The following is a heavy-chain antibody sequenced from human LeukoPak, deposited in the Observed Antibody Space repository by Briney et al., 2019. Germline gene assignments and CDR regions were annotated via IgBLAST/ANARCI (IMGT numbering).Heavy chain of an antibody. Sequence: SKTLSLTCTVSGGSVSSYYWSWIRQPAGKGLEWIGRISNSGSNNYNPSLESRVTMSVDTSKTQFSLKLSSVTAADTAVYYCARGSGSYDYFDFWGQGTLVTVSS. CDR3: ARGSGSYDYFDF. CDR2: ISNSGSN. J-gene: IGHJ4*02. V-gene: IGHV4-4*07. CDR1: GGSVSSYY. D-gene: IGHD6-19*01.